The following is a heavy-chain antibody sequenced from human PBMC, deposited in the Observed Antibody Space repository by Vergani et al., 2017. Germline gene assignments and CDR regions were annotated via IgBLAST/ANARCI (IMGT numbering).Heavy chain of an antibody. V-gene: IGHV3-11*04. CDR3: AKNHSISTTRDYYAMDV. CDR2: ISPGASTV. CDR1: GFKFSDHY. D-gene: IGHD1/OR15-1a*01. Sequence: LVESGGGSVKPGGSLRLSCAASGFKFSDHYMSWIRQAPGKGLEWVSHISPGASTVSYTDSVTGRFTVSRDNDNNSLTLDMTTLRVEDTAVYYCAKNHSISTTRDYYAMDVWGQGTTVTVSS. J-gene: IGHJ6*02.